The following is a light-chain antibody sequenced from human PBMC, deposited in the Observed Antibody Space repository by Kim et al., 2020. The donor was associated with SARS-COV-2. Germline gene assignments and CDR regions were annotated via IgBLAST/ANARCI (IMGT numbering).Light chain of an antibody. CDR3: QVWDTSADHPV. CDR1: NLASKT. V-gene: IGLV3-21*04. Sequence: SYELTQPPSVSVAPGQTARITGEGNNLASKTVHWYQQRPGQLPVLVIYFDRDRPSGIPDRFSGSNSGNTATLTSSRVEAGDEAFYHCQVWDTSADHPVFGGGTQLTVL. CDR2: FDR. J-gene: IGLJ2*01.